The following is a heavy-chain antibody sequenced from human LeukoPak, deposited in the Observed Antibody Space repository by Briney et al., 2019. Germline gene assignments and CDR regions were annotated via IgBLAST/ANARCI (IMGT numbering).Heavy chain of an antibody. CDR1: GYTFTGYY. J-gene: IGHJ4*02. CDR2: INPNSGGT. Sequence: ASVKVSCKASGYTFTGYYMHWVRQAPGQGLEWMGWINPNSGGTNYAQKFQGRVTMTRDTSISTAYMELSRLRSDDTAVYYCARGSPRITMIVVVTIDYWGQGTLVTVSS. D-gene: IGHD3-22*01. V-gene: IGHV1-2*02. CDR3: ARGSPRITMIVVVTIDY.